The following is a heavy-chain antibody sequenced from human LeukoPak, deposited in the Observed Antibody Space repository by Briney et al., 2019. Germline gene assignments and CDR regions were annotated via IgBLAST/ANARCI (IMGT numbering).Heavy chain of an antibody. CDR2: ISYDGSNK. J-gene: IGHJ4*02. CDR3: ARGGEFFDY. D-gene: IGHD2-21*01. CDR1: GFTFSSYA. Sequence: GGSLRLSCAASGFTFSSYAMHWVRQAPGKGLEWVAVISYDGSNKYYADSVKGRFTISRDNSKNTLYLQMNSLRAEDTAVYYCARGGEFFDYWGQGTLVTVSS. V-gene: IGHV3-30*04.